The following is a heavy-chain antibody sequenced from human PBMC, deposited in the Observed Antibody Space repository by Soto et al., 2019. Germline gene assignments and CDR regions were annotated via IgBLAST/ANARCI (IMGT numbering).Heavy chain of an antibody. J-gene: IGHJ4*02. V-gene: IGHV3-15*01. CDR1: GFTFSNAW. CDR2: IKSKTDGGTT. D-gene: IGHD3-9*01. CDR3: TTNQLVYDILTGYHSIQCDY. Sequence: GGSLRLSCAASGFTFSNAWMSWVRQAPGKGLEWVGRIKSKTDGGTTDYAAPVKGSFTISRDDSKNTLYLQMNSLKTEDTAVYYCTTNQLVYDILTGYHSIQCDYWGQGTLVTVSS.